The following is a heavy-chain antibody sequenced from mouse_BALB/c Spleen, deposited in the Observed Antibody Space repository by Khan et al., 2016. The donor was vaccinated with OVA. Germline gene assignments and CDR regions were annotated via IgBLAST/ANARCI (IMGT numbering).Heavy chain of an antibody. CDR3: ARSNYGTCAD. CDR1: GFTFSSYT. Sequence: EVELVESGGGLVKPGGSLKLSCAASGFTFSSYTMSWVRQTPEKRLEWVATISSSGDNTYYPDSVKGRFTISRDNAKNNLYLQMSSMRSEDTALNYCARSNYGTCADWGQGTLVTVSA. J-gene: IGHJ3*01. D-gene: IGHD2-1*01. V-gene: IGHV5-9*03. CDR2: ISSSGDNT.